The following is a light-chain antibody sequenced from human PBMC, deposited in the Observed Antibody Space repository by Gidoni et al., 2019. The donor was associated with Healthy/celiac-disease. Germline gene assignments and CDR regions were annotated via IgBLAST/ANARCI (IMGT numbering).Light chain of an antibody. V-gene: IGKV1-5*03. CDR2: KAS. CDR1: QSISSW. CDR3: QQYNSYPLT. J-gene: IGKJ4*01. Sequence: DIQLTQSPSTLSASVVDRVTITCRASQSISSWLAWYQQKPGKAPKLLIYKASSLESGVPSRFSGSGSGTEFTLTISSLQPDDFATYYCQQYNSYPLTFGGGTKVEIE.